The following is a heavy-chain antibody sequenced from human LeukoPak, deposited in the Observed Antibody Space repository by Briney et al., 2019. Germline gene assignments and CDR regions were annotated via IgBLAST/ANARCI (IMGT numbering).Heavy chain of an antibody. Sequence: GGSLRLSCAASGFTFSSYAMNWVRQAPGKGLEWVSAISGSGSSTYSADSVKGRFTISRDNSKNTLYLQMNSLRAEDTAVYYCAKNPTSDVDYWGQGTLVTASS. CDR1: GFTFSSYA. CDR3: AKNPTSDVDY. V-gene: IGHV3-23*01. J-gene: IGHJ4*02. CDR2: ISGSGSST. D-gene: IGHD2-2*01.